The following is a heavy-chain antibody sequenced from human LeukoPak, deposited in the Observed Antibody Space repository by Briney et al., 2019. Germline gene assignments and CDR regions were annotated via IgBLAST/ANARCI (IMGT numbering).Heavy chain of an antibody. CDR3: ARGRLIVGAINFDY. CDR1: GGSISGYY. J-gene: IGHJ4*02. CDR2: IHSSGST. Sequence: PSETLSLTCIVSGGSISGYYWSWIRQPAGKGLEWIGRIHSSGSTKYNPSLRSRVTISVDTSKNQFSLKLSSVTAADTAVYYCARGRLIVGAINFDYWGQGTLVTVSS. D-gene: IGHD1-26*01. V-gene: IGHV4-4*07.